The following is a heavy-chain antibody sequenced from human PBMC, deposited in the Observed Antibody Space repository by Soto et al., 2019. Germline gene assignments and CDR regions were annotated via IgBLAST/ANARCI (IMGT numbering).Heavy chain of an antibody. J-gene: IGHJ4*02. CDR1: GYTFTSYY. CDR3: AMPETAMVYFDY. D-gene: IGHD5-18*01. Sequence: ASVKVSCKASGYTFTSYYMHWVRQAPGQGLEWMGIINPSGGSTSYAQKFQGRVTMTRDTSKSTVYMEPSSLISEDTAVYYCAMPETAMVYFDYWGQGTLVTVSS. CDR2: INPSGGST. V-gene: IGHV1-46*01.